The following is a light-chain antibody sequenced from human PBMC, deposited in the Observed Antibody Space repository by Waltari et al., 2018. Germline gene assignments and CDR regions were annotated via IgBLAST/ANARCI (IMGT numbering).Light chain of an antibody. CDR3: ATWDDSLNGVV. J-gene: IGLJ2*01. Sequence: QSVLTQPPSASGTPGQGVPISCSGSRSNIGTNTVNWYKQLPGTAPKVLMYSNNQRPSGVPDRFSGSKSGTSASLAVSGLQSEDEGDYYCATWDDSLNGVVFGGGTKLTVL. CDR2: SNN. CDR1: RSNIGTNT. V-gene: IGLV1-44*01.